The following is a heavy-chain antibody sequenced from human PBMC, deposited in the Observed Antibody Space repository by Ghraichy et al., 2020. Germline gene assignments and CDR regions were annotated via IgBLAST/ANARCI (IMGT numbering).Heavy chain of an antibody. J-gene: IGHJ4*02. CDR3: ARDSGFGVFYFDP. CDR1: GYSISSGYY. D-gene: IGHD3-10*01. CDR2: TYHSSST. Sequence: ETLSLPCTVSGYSISSGYYWGWIRQPPGKGLEWIASTYHSSSTSYNPSLKSRVTISVDTSKNQFSLNLNSVTAADTAVYYCARDSGFGVFYFDPWGPGTLITVSS. V-gene: IGHV4-38-2*02.